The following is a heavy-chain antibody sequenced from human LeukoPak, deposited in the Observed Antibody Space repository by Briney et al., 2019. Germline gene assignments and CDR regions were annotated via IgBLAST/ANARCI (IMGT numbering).Heavy chain of an antibody. CDR1: GFSVGSNY. Sequence: QPGGSLRLSCAASGFSVGSNYMTWVRQAPGKGLEWVSLIYSGGSTYYADSVKGRFTISRDNSKNTLYLQMNSLRSDDTAVYYCARDEQQPYYYYYMDVWGKGTTVTVSS. CDR2: IYSGGST. D-gene: IGHD6-13*01. J-gene: IGHJ6*03. CDR3: ARDEQQPYYYYYMDV. V-gene: IGHV3-53*05.